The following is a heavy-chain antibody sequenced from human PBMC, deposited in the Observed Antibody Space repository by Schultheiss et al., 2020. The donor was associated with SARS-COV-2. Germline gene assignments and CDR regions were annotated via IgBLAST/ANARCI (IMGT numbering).Heavy chain of an antibody. J-gene: IGHJ4*02. V-gene: IGHV2-5*02. CDR2: IYWDDDK. CDR1: GFSLSTSGVG. CDR3: TRMVVAGTGAFFEY. Sequence: SGPTLVKPTQTLTLTCTFSGFSLSTSGVGVGWIRQPPGKALVWLALIYWDDDKRYSTSLKSRLTISKDTSKNQVVLTMTNMDPVDTATYYCTRMVVAGTGAFFEYWGQGTLVTVSS. D-gene: IGHD6-19*01.